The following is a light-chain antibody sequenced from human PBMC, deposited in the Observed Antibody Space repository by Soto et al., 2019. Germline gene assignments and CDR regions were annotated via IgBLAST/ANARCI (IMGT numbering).Light chain of an antibody. CDR3: QQYGSSRGT. J-gene: IGKJ4*01. CDR2: GAS. CDR1: QSVSSSY. V-gene: IGKV3-20*01. Sequence: EIVLTQSPGTLSLSPGERATLSCRASQSVSSSYLAWYQQKPGQAPRLLSYGASSRATGIPDRFSGSGSGTDFNLTINSLEHEDFAVYYCQQYGSSRGTFGGGTKVEIK.